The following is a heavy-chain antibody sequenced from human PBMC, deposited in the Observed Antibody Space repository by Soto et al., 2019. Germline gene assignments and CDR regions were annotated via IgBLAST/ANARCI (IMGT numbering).Heavy chain of an antibody. CDR3: AIGHSVVQVNAFAN. CDR1: GGSFSAYY. CDR2: INHSGST. J-gene: IGHJ4*01. D-gene: IGHD2-21*01. Sequence: ASETLSLTCAVYGGSFSAYYYSWIRQPPGKGLEWIGEINHSGSTNYNPSLKSRVTISIDTSKNQFSLKLSSVTAADSAVYYCAIGHSVVQVNAFANSAQRTLVPVSS. V-gene: IGHV4-34*01.